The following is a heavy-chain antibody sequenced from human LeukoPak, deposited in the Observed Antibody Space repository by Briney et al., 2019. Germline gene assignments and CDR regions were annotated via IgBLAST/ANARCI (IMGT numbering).Heavy chain of an antibody. CDR3: ARDGSGSWSYYYYYGMDV. Sequence: GASVKDSCKASGYTFTSYDINWVRQATGQGLEWMGWMNPNSGNTGYAQKFQGRVTMTRNTSISTAYMELSSLRSEDTAVYYCARDGSGSWSYYYYYGMDVWGQGTTVTVSS. D-gene: IGHD1-26*01. V-gene: IGHV1-8*01. CDR2: MNPNSGNT. J-gene: IGHJ6*02. CDR1: GYTFTSYD.